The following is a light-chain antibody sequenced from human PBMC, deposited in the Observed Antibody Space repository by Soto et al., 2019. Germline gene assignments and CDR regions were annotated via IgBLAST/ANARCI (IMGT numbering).Light chain of an antibody. CDR1: QSVSSY. J-gene: IGKJ4*01. CDR2: DAS. CDR3: KQLNTYPLA. V-gene: IGKV3-11*01. Sequence: VLTQSPATLAFSPVERATLSCRASQSVSSYLAWYQQKPGQAPRLLIYDASNRATGIPARFSGSGSGKDVTLTIPNLQPEECATDYGKQLNTYPLAVGGGTQVDLK.